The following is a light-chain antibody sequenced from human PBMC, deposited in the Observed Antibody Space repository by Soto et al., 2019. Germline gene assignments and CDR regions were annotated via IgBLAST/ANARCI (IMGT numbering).Light chain of an antibody. Sequence: QSVLTQPASVSGSPGQSITISCTGPSSDVGGSKVVSWYRHHPGKAPKLIIYEDTKRPSGVSTRLSGSKSGNTASLTISGLQAEDEADYYCCSYASSATWVFGGGTKLTVL. J-gene: IGLJ3*02. CDR3: CSYASSATWV. CDR2: EDT. CDR1: SSDVGGSKV. V-gene: IGLV2-23*01.